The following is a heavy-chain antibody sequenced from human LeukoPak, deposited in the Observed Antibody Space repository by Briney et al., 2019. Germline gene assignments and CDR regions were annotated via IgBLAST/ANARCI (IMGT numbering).Heavy chain of an antibody. CDR3: ARVAGRYCSSTSCYWNFDY. D-gene: IGHD2-2*01. CDR2: ISAYNGNT. CDR1: GYTFTSYG. J-gene: IGHJ4*02. Sequence: ASVKVSCKASGYTFTSYGISWVRQAPGQGLEWMGWISAYNGNTNYAQKLQGRVTMTTDTSTSTAYMELRSLRSDDTAVYYCARVAGRYCSSTSCYWNFDYWGQGTLVTVSS. V-gene: IGHV1-18*01.